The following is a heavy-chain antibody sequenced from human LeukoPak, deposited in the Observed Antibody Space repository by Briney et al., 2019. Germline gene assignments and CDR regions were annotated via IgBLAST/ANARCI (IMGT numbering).Heavy chain of an antibody. V-gene: IGHV3-21*01. D-gene: IGHD3-10*01. J-gene: IGHJ4*02. CDR1: GFTFSSYS. CDR2: ISSSSSYI. Sequence: GGSLRLSCAASGFTFSSYSMNWVRQAPGKGLEWVSSISSSSSYIYYADSVKGRFTISRDNAKNSLYLQMNSPRAEDTAVYYCARQRSYSAPFDYWGQGTLVTVSA. CDR3: ARQRSYSAPFDY.